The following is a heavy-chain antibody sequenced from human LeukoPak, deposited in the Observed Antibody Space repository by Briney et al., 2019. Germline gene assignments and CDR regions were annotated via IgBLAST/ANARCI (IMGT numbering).Heavy chain of an antibody. D-gene: IGHD6-19*01. CDR2: ISGSGANT. CDR1: GFTFSSYA. J-gene: IGHJ4*02. V-gene: IGHV3-23*01. CDR3: AKRLLIAVASFDY. Sequence: GGTLRLSCAASGFTFSSYAMSWVRQAPGKGLEWVSGISGSGANTYYADSVKGRFTISRDNSKNTLYLQMNSLRAEDTAVYYCAKRLLIAVASFDYWGQGTLVTVSS.